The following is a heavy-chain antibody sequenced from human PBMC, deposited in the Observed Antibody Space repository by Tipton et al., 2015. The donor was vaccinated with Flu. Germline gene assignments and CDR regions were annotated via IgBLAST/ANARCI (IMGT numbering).Heavy chain of an antibody. CDR1: GGSIRGYV. D-gene: IGHD7-27*01. J-gene: IGHJ4*02. V-gene: IGHV4-59*01. CDR3: ARDKTGRDGSFQYKFDS. CDR2: IYDTGSA. Sequence: GLVKPSETLSLSCNVSGGSIRGYVWTWIRQSPGKGPEWMGHIYDTGSANYNLSLRGRVTMSVDTSKNQLSLKVTSVTAADTAIYYCARDKTGRDGSFQYKFDSWGQGALVIVSS.